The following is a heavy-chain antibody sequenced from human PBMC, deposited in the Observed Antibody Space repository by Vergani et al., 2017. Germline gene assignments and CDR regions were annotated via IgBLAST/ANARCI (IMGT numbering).Heavy chain of an antibody. J-gene: IGHJ4*02. CDR3: ARAYDYSNYAHY. D-gene: IGHD4-11*01. CDR1: GGSFSGYY. V-gene: IGHV4-34*01. CDR2: INHSGST. Sequence: QVQLQQWGAGLLKPSETLSLTCAVYGGSFSGYYWSWIRQPPGKGLEWIGEINHSGSTNYNPSLKSRVTISVDTSKNQFSLKLSSVTAADTAVYYCARAYDYSNYAHYWGQGTLVTVSS.